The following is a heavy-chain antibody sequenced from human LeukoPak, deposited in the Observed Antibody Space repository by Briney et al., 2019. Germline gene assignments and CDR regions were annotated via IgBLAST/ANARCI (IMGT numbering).Heavy chain of an antibody. V-gene: IGHV3-9*01. CDR3: AKQRSEVVVAATNY. CDR2: ISWSGGSI. D-gene: IGHD2-15*01. J-gene: IGHJ4*02. Sequence: PGRSLRLSCVVSGIVFDDYAMNWVRQVPGKGLEWVSGISWSGGSIGYADSVKGRFTVFRDNAKNSLYLQMNSLRAEDTAVYYCAKQRSEVVVAATNYWGQGTLVTVSS. CDR1: GIVFDDYA.